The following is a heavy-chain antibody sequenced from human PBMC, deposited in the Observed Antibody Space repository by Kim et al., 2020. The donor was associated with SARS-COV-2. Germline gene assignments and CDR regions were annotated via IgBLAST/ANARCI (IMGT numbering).Heavy chain of an antibody. CDR3: AKDQGIAVAGAYYYYGMDV. V-gene: IGHV3-9*01. CDR2: ISWNSGSI. D-gene: IGHD6-19*01. J-gene: IGHJ6*02. CDR1: GFTFDDYA. Sequence: GGSLRLSCAASGFTFDDYAMHWVRQAPGKGLEWVSGISWNSGSICYADSVKGRFTISGDNAKSSLYLQMNSLRAEDTALYYCAKDQGIAVAGAYYYYGMDVWGQGTTVTVSS.